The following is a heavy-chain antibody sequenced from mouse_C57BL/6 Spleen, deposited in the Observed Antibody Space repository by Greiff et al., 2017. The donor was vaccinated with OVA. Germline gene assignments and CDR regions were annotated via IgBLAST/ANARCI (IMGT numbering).Heavy chain of an antibody. J-gene: IGHJ4*01. CDR2: ISDGGSSN. Sequence: EVHLVESGGGLVKPGGSLKLSCAASGFTFSSYAMYWVRQTPEKGLEWVATISDGGSSNYYPDNVKGRFTISRDNAKNNLYLQMSHLKSEDTAMYYCAREGNWDGAMDYWGQGTSVTVSS. CDR1: GFTFSSYA. D-gene: IGHD4-1*01. V-gene: IGHV5-4*01. CDR3: AREGNWDGAMDY.